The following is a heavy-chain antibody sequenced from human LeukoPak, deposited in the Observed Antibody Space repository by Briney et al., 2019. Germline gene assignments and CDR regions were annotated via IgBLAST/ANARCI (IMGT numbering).Heavy chain of an antibody. Sequence: PGGPLRLSCAASGFTFDYYAVHWVRQAPGKGREWVSLISWYGCSTYYADSVKGRLTLYRETTKNSLYMQMNSLRAADTALYYCAKDGRGASNYYYYMDVWGKGTTVTVSS. CDR2: ISWYGCST. D-gene: IGHD2-2*01. CDR3: AKDGRGASNYYYYMDV. J-gene: IGHJ6*03. V-gene: IGHV3-43D*03. CDR1: GFTFDYYA.